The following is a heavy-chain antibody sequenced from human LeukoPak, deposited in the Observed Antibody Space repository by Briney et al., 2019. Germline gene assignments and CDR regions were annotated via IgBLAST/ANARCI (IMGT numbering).Heavy chain of an antibody. CDR3: AKDRTYCGGDCYFHFDY. Sequence: PGGSLRLSCAASGFTVSSNYMSWVRQAPGKGLEWVSVIYSGGSTYYADSVKGRFTISRDNSKNTLYLQMNSLRAEDTAVYYCAKDRTYCGGDCYFHFDYWGQGTLVTVSS. V-gene: IGHV3-53*01. D-gene: IGHD2-21*02. CDR1: GFTVSSNY. J-gene: IGHJ4*02. CDR2: IYSGGST.